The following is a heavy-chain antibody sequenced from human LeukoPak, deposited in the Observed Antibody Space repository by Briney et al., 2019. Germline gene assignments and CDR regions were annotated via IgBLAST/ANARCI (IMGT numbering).Heavy chain of an antibody. V-gene: IGHV4-59*08. J-gene: IGHJ4*02. CDR3: ARGARAGYNLEPFDY. CDR2: IYYSGST. CDR1: GGSMSSYY. D-gene: IGHD5-24*01. Sequence: PSETLSLTCTVSGGSMSSYYWSWLRQPPGKGLEWIGYIYYSGSTKYNPSLKSRVTISVDTSKNQFSLKLSSVTAADTAVYYCARGARAGYNLEPFDYWGQGTLVTVSS.